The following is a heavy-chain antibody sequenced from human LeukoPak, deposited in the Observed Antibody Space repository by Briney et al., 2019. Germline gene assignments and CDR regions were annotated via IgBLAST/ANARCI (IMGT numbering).Heavy chain of an antibody. V-gene: IGHV3-23*01. CDR3: AKTYYDILTGYQTPPYYFDY. J-gene: IGHJ4*02. CDR1: GFTFSSYA. Sequence: GGSLRLSCAASGFTFSSYAMSWVRQAPGKGLEWVSAISGSGGSTYYADSVKGRFTISRDNSKNTLYLQMNSLRAEDTAVYYCAKTYYDILTGYQTPPYYFDYWGQGTLVTVSS. CDR2: ISGSGGST. D-gene: IGHD3-9*01.